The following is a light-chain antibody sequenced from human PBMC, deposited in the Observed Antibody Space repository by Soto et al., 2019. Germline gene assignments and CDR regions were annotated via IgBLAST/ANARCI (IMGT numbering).Light chain of an antibody. Sequence: EIVMTQSLATVPVSPGERVTLSCRASQSVSIDLAWYQQKPGQAPRLLIYGASTRATDIPPSFTGSGSGTEFTLTISSLQSEDIAVYYCQQYNKWPQTFGQGTKVDIK. CDR1: QSVSID. V-gene: IGKV3-15*01. J-gene: IGKJ1*01. CDR2: GAS. CDR3: QQYNKWPQT.